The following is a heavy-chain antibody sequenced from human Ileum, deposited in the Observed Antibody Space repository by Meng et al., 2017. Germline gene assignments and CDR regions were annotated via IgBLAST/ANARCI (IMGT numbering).Heavy chain of an antibody. Sequence: QVQLQQSGPGMVKPQQSRSSTCAVSGGNVSSNIAAWNWIRQSPLRGLEWLGRTYYRSKWYSEYAVSVKSRISITPDTSKNQFSLQMNSVTPEDTAVYYCASGSGSLDYWGPGTLVTVSS. CDR3: ASGSGSLDY. CDR1: GGNVSSNIAA. J-gene: IGHJ4*02. V-gene: IGHV6-1*01. D-gene: IGHD3-3*01. CDR2: TYYRSKWYS.